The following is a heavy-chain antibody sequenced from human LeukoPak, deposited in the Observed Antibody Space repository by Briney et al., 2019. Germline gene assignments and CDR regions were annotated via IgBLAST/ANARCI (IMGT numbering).Heavy chain of an antibody. CDR2: IYYSGST. V-gene: IGHV4-39*07. CDR3: ATSGSSGFDI. D-gene: IGHD3-10*01. CDR1: GGSISSSSYY. Sequence: PSETLSLTCTVSGGSISSSSYYWGWIRQPPGKGLEWIGSIYYSGSTYYNPSLKSRVTISVDTSKNQFSLELSSVTAADTAVYYCATSGSSGFDIWGQGTMVTVSS. J-gene: IGHJ3*02.